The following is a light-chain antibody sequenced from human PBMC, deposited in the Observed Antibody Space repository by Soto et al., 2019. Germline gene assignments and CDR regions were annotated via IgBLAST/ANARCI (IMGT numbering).Light chain of an antibody. CDR3: AAWDGSLNGVV. J-gene: IGLJ2*01. CDR2: INN. V-gene: IGLV1-44*01. Sequence: QSVLTQPPSASGTPGQRVTISCSGSISNLGSNTVKWYQQLPGTAPKVLIYINNKRPSGVPDRFSGSKSGTSASLAISGLQSEDEADYYCAAWDGSLNGVVFGGGTKLTVL. CDR1: ISNLGSNT.